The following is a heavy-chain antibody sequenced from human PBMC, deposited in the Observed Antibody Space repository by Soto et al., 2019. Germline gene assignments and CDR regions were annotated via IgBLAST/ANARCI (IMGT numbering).Heavy chain of an antibody. D-gene: IGHD3-10*01. CDR1: GGSFSGYY. V-gene: IGHV4-34*01. CDR2: INHSGST. J-gene: IGHJ4*02. Sequence: QVQLQQWGAGLLKPSETLSLTCAVYGGSFSGYYWSWIRQPPGKGLEWIGEINHSGSTNYNPSLKSRVTISVDKAKNQFSPKLGSVAAADKAVYYSARGVTYYYGSGSFRFDYWGQGTLVTVSS. CDR3: ARGVTYYYGSGSFRFDY.